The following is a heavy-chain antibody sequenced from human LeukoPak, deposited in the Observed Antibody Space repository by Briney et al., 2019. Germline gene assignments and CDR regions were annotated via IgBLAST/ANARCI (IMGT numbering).Heavy chain of an antibody. J-gene: IGHJ4*02. CDR1: GFTFSSYS. CDR2: ISSSSSYI. Sequence: KPGGSLRLSCAASGFTFSSYSMNWVRQAPGKGLEWVSSISSSSSYIYYADSVKGRFTISRDNAENSLSLQMNSLRAEDTAVYYCASAGGDSRSPLPFYYWGQGTLVTVSS. CDR3: ASAGGDSRSPLPFYY. D-gene: IGHD6-6*01. V-gene: IGHV3-21*04.